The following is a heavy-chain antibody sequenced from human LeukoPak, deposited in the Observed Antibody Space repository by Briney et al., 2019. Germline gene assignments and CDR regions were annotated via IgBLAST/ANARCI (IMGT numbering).Heavy chain of an antibody. J-gene: IGHJ4*02. Sequence: GGSLRLSCAASGFTFSSYAMHWVRQAPGKGLEWVAVISYDGSNKYYADSVKGRFAISRDNSKNTLYLQMNSLRAEDTAVYYCARDSSSWYGPLGYFDYWGQGTLVTVSS. D-gene: IGHD6-13*01. CDR3: ARDSSSWYGPLGYFDY. CDR1: GFTFSSYA. V-gene: IGHV3-30*09. CDR2: ISYDGSNK.